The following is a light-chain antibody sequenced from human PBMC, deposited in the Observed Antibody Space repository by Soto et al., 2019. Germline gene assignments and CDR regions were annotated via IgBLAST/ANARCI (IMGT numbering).Light chain of an antibody. CDR1: QSLFSSFHYKNH. J-gene: IGKJ4*01. V-gene: IGKV4-1*01. Sequence: DIVVTQSPESLAVSLGERATITCKSSQSLFSSFHYKNHLAWYQQKPGQSPVLLFYWASTRESGVPDRFSASGSEKDFTLTISRLQTEDVAVYYCQQYYDMPPTFGGGTEVEIK. CDR3: QQYYDMPPT. CDR2: WAS.